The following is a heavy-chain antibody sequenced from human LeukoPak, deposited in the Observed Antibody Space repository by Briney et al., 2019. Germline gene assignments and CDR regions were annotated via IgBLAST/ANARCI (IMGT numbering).Heavy chain of an antibody. CDR2: MNPNSGNT. J-gene: IGHJ6*03. V-gene: IGHV1-8*03. CDR3: ARVCNWNYFRYYYYYMDV. D-gene: IGHD1-7*01. Sequence: ASVKVSCKASGYTFTSYDINWVRQATGQGLEWMGWMNPNSGNTGYAQKFQGRVTITRNTSISTAYMELSSLRSEDTAVDYCARVCNWNYFRYYYYYMDVWGKGTTVTVSS. CDR1: GYTFTSYD.